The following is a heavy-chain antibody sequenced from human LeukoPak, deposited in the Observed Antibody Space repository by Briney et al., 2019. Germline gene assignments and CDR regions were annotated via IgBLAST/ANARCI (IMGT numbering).Heavy chain of an antibody. J-gene: IGHJ4*02. CDR2: IDIHGGGT. CDR3: VSRDGSGL. D-gene: IGHD3-22*01. V-gene: IGHV3-64D*06. Sequence: GGSLRLSCAASGFTFSSYTMNWVRQAPGKGLEYVSAIDIHGGGTYYADSVKGRFTISRDDSKNTLYLQMSSLKVEDTAMYFCVSRDGSGLWGQGTLVTVSS. CDR1: GFTFSSYT.